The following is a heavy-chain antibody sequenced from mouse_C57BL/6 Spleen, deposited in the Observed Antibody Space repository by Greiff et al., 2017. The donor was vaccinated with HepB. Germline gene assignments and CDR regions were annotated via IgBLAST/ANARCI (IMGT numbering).Heavy chain of an antibody. J-gene: IGHJ4*01. CDR3: ARDEVDDGYAMDY. CDR1: GFTFSSYA. CDR2: ISDGGSYT. D-gene: IGHD2-3*01. Sequence: EVKLMESGGGLVKPGGSLKLSCAASGFTFSSYAMSWVRQTPEKRLEWVATISDGGSYTYYPDNVKGRFTISRDNAKNNLYLQMSHLKSEDTAMYYCARDEVDDGYAMDYWGQGTSVTVSS. V-gene: IGHV5-4*01.